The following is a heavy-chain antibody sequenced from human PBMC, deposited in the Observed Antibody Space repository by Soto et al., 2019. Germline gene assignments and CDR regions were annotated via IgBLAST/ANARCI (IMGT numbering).Heavy chain of an antibody. CDR3: ARPRRNYYGMDV. CDR2: MNPNSGNT. Sequence: QVQLVQSGAEVKQPGASVKVSCKASGYTFTSYDINWVRQATGQGLEWMGWMNPNSGNTGYVQKFQGRVTMTRHSSVSTDYMELRSLRSDDTAVYYCARPRRNYYGMDVWGQGTTVTVSS. V-gene: IGHV1-8*01. CDR1: GYTFTSYD. J-gene: IGHJ6*02.